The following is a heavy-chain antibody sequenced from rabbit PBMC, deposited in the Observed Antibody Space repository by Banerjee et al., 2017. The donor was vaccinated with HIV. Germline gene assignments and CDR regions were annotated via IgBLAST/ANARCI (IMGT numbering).Heavy chain of an antibody. Sequence: QEQLEEAGGDLVKPGRSLTLTCTASGFSFRDKYEMCWVRQAPGKGLEWIACINTSSGNTVYASWAKGRFTISKTSSTTVTLQMTSLTAADTATYFCARDRDGDAGYGSLALWGPGTLVTVS. CDR3: ARDRDGDAGYGSLAL. D-gene: IGHD7-1*01. CDR2: INTSSGNT. J-gene: IGHJ6*01. CDR1: GFSFRDKYE. V-gene: IGHV1S45*01.